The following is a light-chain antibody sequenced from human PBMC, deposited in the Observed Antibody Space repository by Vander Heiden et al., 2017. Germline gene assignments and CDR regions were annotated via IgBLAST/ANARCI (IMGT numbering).Light chain of an antibody. Sequence: DVVMTQSLLSLPGTRGQAASISCRSSQSLVLSDGNTYLNWFHQRPGQSPRRLIYKVSNRDSGVPDRFSASESGTDFTLKISRVEAEDVGVYYCMQASHWPYTFGQGTKLEIK. J-gene: IGKJ2*01. CDR3: MQASHWPYT. CDR2: KVS. CDR1: QSLVLSDGNTY. V-gene: IGKV2-30*02.